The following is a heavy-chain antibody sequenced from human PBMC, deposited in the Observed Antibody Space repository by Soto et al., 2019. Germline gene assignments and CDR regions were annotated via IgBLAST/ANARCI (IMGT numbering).Heavy chain of an antibody. CDR1: GGSISSGGYY. CDR2: IYYSGST. J-gene: IGHJ4*02. V-gene: IGHV4-31*03. Sequence: QVQLQESGPGLVKPSQTLSLTCTVSGGSISSGGYYWSWIRQHPGKGLEWIGHIYYSGSTYYNPSLKSRVTISLDTSKNLFSLKLSSVTAADTAVYYCASSYYDFWSGPIGGFDYWGQGTLVTVSS. CDR3: ASSYYDFWSGPIGGFDY. D-gene: IGHD3-3*01.